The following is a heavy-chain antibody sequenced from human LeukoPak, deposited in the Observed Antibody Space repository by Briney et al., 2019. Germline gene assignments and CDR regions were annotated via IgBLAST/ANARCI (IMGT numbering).Heavy chain of an antibody. V-gene: IGHV1-24*01. CDR2: FDPEDGET. D-gene: IGHD5-12*01. Sequence: GASVKVSCKVSGYTLTELSMHWVRQAPGKGLEWMGGFDPEDGETIYAQKFQGRVTMTTDTSTSTAYMELRSLRSDDTAVYYCARGGYSGYALWGQGTLVTVSS. J-gene: IGHJ4*02. CDR1: GYTLTELS. CDR3: ARGGYSGYAL.